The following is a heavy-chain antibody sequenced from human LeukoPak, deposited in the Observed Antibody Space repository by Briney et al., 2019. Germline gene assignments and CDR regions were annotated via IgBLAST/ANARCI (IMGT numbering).Heavy chain of an antibody. CDR1: GGSISSYY. CDR2: ILYSGST. J-gene: IGHJ4*02. V-gene: IGHV4-59*01. CDR3: TRTSPGLGYHFDY. D-gene: IGHD3-16*01. Sequence: PSETLSLTCTVSGGSISSYYWTWIRQSPGKGLEWIGCILYSGSTNYNPSLKTQVTISIDTSKKRFSLNLSSVTAADTAVYYCTRTSPGLGYHFDYWGQGTLVTVSS.